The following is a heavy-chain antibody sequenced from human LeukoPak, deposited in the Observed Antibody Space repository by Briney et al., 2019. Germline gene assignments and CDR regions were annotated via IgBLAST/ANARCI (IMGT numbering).Heavy chain of an antibody. D-gene: IGHD6-13*01. CDR1: GGSISSSSYY. J-gene: IGHJ6*03. CDR2: IYYSGST. V-gene: IGHV4-39*07. CDR3: ARDGQLAYSHYYYYYYMDV. Sequence: TPSETLSLTCTVSGGSISSSSYYWGWIRQPPGKGLECIGSIYYSGSTYYNPSLKSRVTISVDTSKNQFSLKLSSVTAADTAVYYCARDGQLAYSHYYYYYYMDVWGKGTTVTVSS.